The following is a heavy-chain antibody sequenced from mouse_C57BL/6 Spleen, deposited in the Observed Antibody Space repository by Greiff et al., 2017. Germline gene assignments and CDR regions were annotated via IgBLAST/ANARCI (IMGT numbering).Heavy chain of an antibody. CDR1: GYTFTSYW. CDR2: IDPNGGGT. Sequence: QVQLQQPGAELVKPGASVKLSCKASGYTFTSYWMHWVKQRPGRGLEWIGRIDPNGGGTKYNEKFKSKATLTVDKPSSTAYMQLSSLTSEDSAVYYCASWAELLYYFDFWGTGTTLTVSS. D-gene: IGHD4-1*01. V-gene: IGHV1-72*01. J-gene: IGHJ2*01. CDR3: ASWAELLYYFDF.